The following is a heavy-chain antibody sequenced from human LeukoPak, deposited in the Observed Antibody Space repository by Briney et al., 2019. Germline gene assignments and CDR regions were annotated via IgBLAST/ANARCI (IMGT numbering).Heavy chain of an antibody. CDR3: VRVVATLVDY. D-gene: IGHD5-12*01. J-gene: IGHJ4*02. CDR1: GGSISSSSYY. V-gene: IGHV4-39*01. Sequence: SETLSLTCTVPGGSISSSSYYWGWIRQPPGKGLEWIGSIYYSGSTYYNPSLKSRVTISVDTSKNQFSLKLSSVTAADTAVYYCVRVVATLVDYWGQGTLVTVSS. CDR2: IYYSGST.